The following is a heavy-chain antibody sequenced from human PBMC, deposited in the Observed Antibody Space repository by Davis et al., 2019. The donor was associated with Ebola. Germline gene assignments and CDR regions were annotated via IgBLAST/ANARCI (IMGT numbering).Heavy chain of an antibody. Sequence: ASVKVSCKASGYSFTDDGISWVRQAPGQGLEWMGWISTYNGNTNYAQKVQGRITMTTDTSTSTAYMELNSLRAEDTAVYYCAREGTIRGVNFDYWGQGTLVTVSS. CDR2: ISTYNGNT. CDR1: GYSFTDDG. J-gene: IGHJ4*02. V-gene: IGHV1-18*01. CDR3: AREGTIRGVNFDY. D-gene: IGHD3-10*01.